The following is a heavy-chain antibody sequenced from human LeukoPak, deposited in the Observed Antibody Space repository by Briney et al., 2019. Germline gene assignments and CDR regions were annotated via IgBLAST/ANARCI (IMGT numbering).Heavy chain of an antibody. D-gene: IGHD3-22*01. J-gene: IGHJ4*02. CDR1: GFTFANYA. V-gene: IGHV3-23*01. CDR3: AKGLSGHYYYFDY. CDR2: IGGRGGDT. Sequence: GGSLRLSCAATGFTFANYAMSWVRQAPGKGLEWLSSIGGRGGDTYYADSVKGRFTISRDNSKNMLYLQMNSLRAEDTAVYFCAKGLSGHYYYFDYWGQGTLDTVSS.